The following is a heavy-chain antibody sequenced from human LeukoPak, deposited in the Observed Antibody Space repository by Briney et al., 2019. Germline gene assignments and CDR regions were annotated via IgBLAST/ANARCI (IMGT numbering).Heavy chain of an antibody. D-gene: IGHD6-13*01. CDR3: ARDSQQQLVPRWYFDL. Sequence: PSETLSLTCTVSGGSISSSSYYWGWIRQPPGKGLEWIGSIYYSGSTYYNPSLKSRVTISVDTSKNQFSLKLSSVTAADTAVYYCARDSQQQLVPRWYFDLWGRGTLVTVSS. J-gene: IGHJ2*01. V-gene: IGHV4-39*07. CDR2: IYYSGST. CDR1: GGSISSSSYY.